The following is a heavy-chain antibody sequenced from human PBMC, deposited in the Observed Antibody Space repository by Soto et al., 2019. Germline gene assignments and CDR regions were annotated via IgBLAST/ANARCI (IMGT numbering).Heavy chain of an antibody. Sequence: SVKVSCKASGGTFSSYAISWVRQAPGQGLEWMGGIIPIFGTANYAQKFQGRVTITADESTSTAYMELSSLRSEDTAVYYCARDRRGWYQVVGGNWFDPWGQGTLVTVSS. CDR3: ARDRRGWYQVVGGNWFDP. CDR2: IIPIFGTA. J-gene: IGHJ5*02. V-gene: IGHV1-69*13. CDR1: GGTFSSYA. D-gene: IGHD6-19*01.